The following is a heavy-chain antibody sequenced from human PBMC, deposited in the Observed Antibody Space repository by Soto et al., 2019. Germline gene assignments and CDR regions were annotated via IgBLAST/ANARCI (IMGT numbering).Heavy chain of an antibody. Sequence: QVQLQESGPGLVKPSQTLSLTCTVSGGSISSGGYYWSWLRQHPGKGLEWIGYIYYSGSTYYNPSLKIRVTISVDTSKNQFALKLSSVTAADTAVYYCARSSQSTVTTSDYWGQGTLVTVSS. D-gene: IGHD4-17*01. CDR3: ARSSQSTVTTSDY. V-gene: IGHV4-31*03. CDR1: GGSISSGGYY. CDR2: IYYSGST. J-gene: IGHJ4*02.